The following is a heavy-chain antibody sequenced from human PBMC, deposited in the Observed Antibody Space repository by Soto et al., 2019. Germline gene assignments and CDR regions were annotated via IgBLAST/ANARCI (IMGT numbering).Heavy chain of an antibody. CDR3: AKGESSVSARDFDP. Sequence: DVQLLESGGDLAQPGGSLRLSCEASGFTFNNYAIAWVRQAPGKGLEWVSGITSSGAAYYADSVKGRFTISRDNSKKTLYLQMNSRRAEDTAVYYCAKGESSVSARDFDPWGQGTLVTVSS. CDR2: ITSSGAA. CDR1: GFTFNNYA. D-gene: IGHD3-22*01. J-gene: IGHJ5*02. V-gene: IGHV3-23*01.